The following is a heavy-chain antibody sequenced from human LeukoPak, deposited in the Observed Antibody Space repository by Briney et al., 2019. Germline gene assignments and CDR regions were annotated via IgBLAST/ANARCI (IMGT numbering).Heavy chain of an antibody. D-gene: IGHD3-22*01. J-gene: IGHJ6*02. Sequence: GGSLRLSCAASGFTFSSYGMPWVRQAPGKGLEWVAVISYDGSNKYYGDSVKGRFTISRDNSKNTLYLQMNSLRAEDTAVYYCAKSYYDSSGSVIGMDVWGQGTTVTVSS. CDR1: GFTFSSYG. CDR2: ISYDGSNK. CDR3: AKSYYDSSGSVIGMDV. V-gene: IGHV3-30*18.